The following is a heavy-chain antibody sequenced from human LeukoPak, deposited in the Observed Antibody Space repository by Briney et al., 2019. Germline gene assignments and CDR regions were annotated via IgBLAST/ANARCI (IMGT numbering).Heavy chain of an antibody. V-gene: IGHV3-30*02. CDR3: ARRTTTGVLLWFGGYFDY. D-gene: IGHD3-10*01. J-gene: IGHJ4*02. Sequence: GGSLRLSCAASGFTFSSYGMHWVRQAPGKGLEWVAFIRYDGSNKYYADSVKGRFTISRDNSKNTLYLQMNSLRAEDTAVYYCARRTTTGVLLWFGGYFDYWGQGTLVTVSS. CDR1: GFTFSSYG. CDR2: IRYDGSNK.